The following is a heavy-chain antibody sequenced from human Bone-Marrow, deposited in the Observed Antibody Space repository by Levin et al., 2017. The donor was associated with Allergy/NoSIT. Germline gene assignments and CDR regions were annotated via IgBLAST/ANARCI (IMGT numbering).Heavy chain of an antibody. V-gene: IGHV3-66*01. CDR2: IYNGGNT. CDR1: GFTVSNNH. Sequence: GESLKISCAASGFTVSNNHMSWVRQAPGKGLEWVSVIYNGGNTYYADSVKGRFTISRDISTNTLFFQMNSLRAEDTAVYYCARCGGDCYLNWFESWGQGTLVTVSS. J-gene: IGHJ5*01. D-gene: IGHD2-21*02. CDR3: ARCGGDCYLNWFES.